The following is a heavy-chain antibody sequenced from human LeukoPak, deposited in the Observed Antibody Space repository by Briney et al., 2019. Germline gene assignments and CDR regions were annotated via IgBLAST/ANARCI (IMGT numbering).Heavy chain of an antibody. CDR1: GFTFRNYV. J-gene: IGHJ2*01. D-gene: IGHD3-16*01. V-gene: IGHV3-30-3*01. CDR2: TSSDLNVK. CDR3: ARDGGGWPGYFDL. Sequence: GGSLRLSCEASGFTFRNYVIHWVRQAPGKGLEWVAVTSSDLNVKLYADSVKGRFTISRDNSRSTLYLQMNSLRAEDTAVYYCARDGGGWPGYFDLWGRGTLVTVSS.